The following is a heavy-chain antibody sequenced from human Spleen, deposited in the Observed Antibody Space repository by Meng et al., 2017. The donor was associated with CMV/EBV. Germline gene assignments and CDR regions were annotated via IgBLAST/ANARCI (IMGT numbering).Heavy chain of an antibody. Sequence: VKLVESGGDVVQPGRSLRFSCAASGFTFSSYGMHWVRQAPGRGLEWISYISSGGSTIYYADSVKGRFTISRDNAKNSLYLQMNSLRAEDTAVYYCARDLRTGTADWGQGTLVTVSS. CDR3: ARDLRTGTAD. CDR2: ISSGGSTI. J-gene: IGHJ4*02. V-gene: IGHV3-48*04. CDR1: GFTFSSYG. D-gene: IGHD1-7*01.